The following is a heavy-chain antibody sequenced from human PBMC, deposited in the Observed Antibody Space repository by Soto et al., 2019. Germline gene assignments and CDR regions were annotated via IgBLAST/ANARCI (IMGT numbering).Heavy chain of an antibody. D-gene: IGHD2-15*01. Sequence: QVPLQESGPGLVKPSETLSLTCAVSRGSGRSDNYDWSWIRQTQGPGLEWIGFISNSGNTKYNPSLNSRVTTALDASKNNFSLKRTSVTAADTAVYYCAREIQRDAYIVGSGGMDVWGQGTKATVSS. CDR3: AREIQRDAYIVGSGGMDV. CDR2: ISNSGNT. J-gene: IGHJ6*02. CDR1: RGSGRSDNYD. V-gene: IGHV4-61*03.